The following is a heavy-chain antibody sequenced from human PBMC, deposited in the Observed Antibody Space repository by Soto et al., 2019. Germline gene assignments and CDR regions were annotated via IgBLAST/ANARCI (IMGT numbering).Heavy chain of an antibody. CDR3: ARGVYCSGGSCYLLRYDY. D-gene: IGHD2-15*01. J-gene: IGHJ4*02. CDR2: INPSGGST. Sequence: GASVKVSCKASGYTFTSYYMHWVRQAPGQGLEWMGIINPSGGSTSYAQKFQGRVTMTRDTSTSTVYMELSGLRSEDTAVYYCARGVYCSGGSCYLLRYDYWGQGTLVTVSS. CDR1: GYTFTSYY. V-gene: IGHV1-46*03.